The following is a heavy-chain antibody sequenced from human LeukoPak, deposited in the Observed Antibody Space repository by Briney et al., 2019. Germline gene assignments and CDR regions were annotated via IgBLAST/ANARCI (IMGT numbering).Heavy chain of an antibody. CDR2: SYSSGST. J-gene: IGHJ4*01. V-gene: IGHV4-59*08. Sequence: SETLSLTCTVSGDSISSFYWSWIRQPPGKGLEWIGYSYSSGSTTPHPSLKSRVTISVDTSKYQFSLRLRSVTAADTAVYYCARHGGIGSFDYWGHGNLVTVSS. D-gene: IGHD2-21*01. CDR1: GDSISSFY. CDR3: ARHGGIGSFDY.